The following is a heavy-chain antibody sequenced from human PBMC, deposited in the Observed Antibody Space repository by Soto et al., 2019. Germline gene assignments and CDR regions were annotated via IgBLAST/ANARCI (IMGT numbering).Heavy chain of an antibody. V-gene: IGHV1-8*01. D-gene: IGHD3-10*01. J-gene: IGHJ6*02. Sequence: QEQLEQSGAEVKKPGASVKVSCKASGYSFTKYDFNWVRQATGQGLEWLGWGNPISGNTENAQNFQGRVTLTVNTSTSTACMGLSSLRSGDTAIYYCATSRINMIRGVFYYGLDVWGHGTTVTVSS. CDR1: GYSFTKYD. CDR3: ATSRINMIRGVFYYGLDV. CDR2: GNPISGNT.